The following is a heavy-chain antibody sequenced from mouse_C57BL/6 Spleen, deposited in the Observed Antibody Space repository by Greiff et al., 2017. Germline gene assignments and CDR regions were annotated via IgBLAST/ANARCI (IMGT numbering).Heavy chain of an antibody. V-gene: IGHV1-61*01. CDR3: ARGPVGYFDY. Sequence: QVQLQQPGAELVRPGSSVKLSCKASGYTFTSYWMDWVKQRPGQGLEWIGNIYPSDSETHYNQKFKDKATLTVDKSSSTAYMQLSSLTSEDSAVYYCARGPVGYFDYWGQGTTLTVAS. CDR1: GYTFTSYW. CDR2: IYPSDSET. J-gene: IGHJ2*01.